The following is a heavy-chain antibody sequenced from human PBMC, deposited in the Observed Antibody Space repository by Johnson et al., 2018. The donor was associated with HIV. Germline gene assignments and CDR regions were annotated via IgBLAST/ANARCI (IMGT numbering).Heavy chain of an antibody. V-gene: IGHV3-30*03. CDR2: ISYDGSNK. Sequence: HVQLVESGGGVVQPGRSLRLSCAASGFTFSSFGMHWVRQAPGKGLEWVAVISYDGSNKYYADSVTGRFTISRDNSKNTLYLQMNSLRAEDTAVYYCARDMGEMATPIRGLDAFDIWGQGTMVTVSS. D-gene: IGHD5-24*01. CDR3: ARDMGEMATPIRGLDAFDI. CDR1: GFTFSSFG. J-gene: IGHJ3*02.